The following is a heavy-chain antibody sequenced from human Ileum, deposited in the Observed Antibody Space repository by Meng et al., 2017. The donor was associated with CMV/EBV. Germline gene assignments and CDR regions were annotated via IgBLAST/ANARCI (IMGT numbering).Heavy chain of an antibody. CDR2: IGNQPDAGTQ. CDR1: GFTFADYC. J-gene: IGHJ4*02. D-gene: IGHD3-16*01. Sequence: GGSLRLSCTASGFTFADYCMTWVRQAPGKGLEWVGFIGNQPDAGTQKYAASVKGRFTISRDDSKNIAYLQMNSLRTEDTAVYYCSRWGTQTQQMLPYWGQGTLVTVSS. V-gene: IGHV3-49*04. CDR3: SRWGTQTQQMLPY.